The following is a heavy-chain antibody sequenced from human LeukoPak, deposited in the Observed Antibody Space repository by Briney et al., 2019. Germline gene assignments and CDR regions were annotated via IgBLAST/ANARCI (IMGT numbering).Heavy chain of an antibody. Sequence: RGESLKISCKGSGYSFTSYWIGWVRQMPGKGLEWMGIIYPGDSDTRYSLSFQGQVTISADKSISTAYLQWSSLKASDTAMYYCARYSESCGGSCYSVPFDYWGQGTLVTVSS. CDR3: ARYSESCGGSCYSVPFDY. V-gene: IGHV5-51*01. J-gene: IGHJ4*02. CDR1: GYSFTSYW. CDR2: IYPGDSDT. D-gene: IGHD2-15*01.